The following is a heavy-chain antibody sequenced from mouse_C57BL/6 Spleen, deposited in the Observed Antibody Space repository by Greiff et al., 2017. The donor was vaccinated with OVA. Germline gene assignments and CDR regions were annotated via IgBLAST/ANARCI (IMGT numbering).Heavy chain of an antibody. Sequence: QVQLQQPGAELVMPGASVKLSCKASGYTFTSYWMHWVKQRPGQGLEWIGEIDPSDSYTNYNQKFKGKSTLTVDKSSSTAYMQLSSLTSEDSAVYYCARIDGSQGVWFAYWGQGTLVTVSA. CDR1: GYTFTSYW. V-gene: IGHV1-69*01. D-gene: IGHD2-3*01. J-gene: IGHJ3*01. CDR2: IDPSDSYT. CDR3: ARIDGSQGVWFAY.